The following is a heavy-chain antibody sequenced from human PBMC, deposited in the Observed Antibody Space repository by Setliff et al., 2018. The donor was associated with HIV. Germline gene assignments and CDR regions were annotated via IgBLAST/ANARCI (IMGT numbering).Heavy chain of an antibody. CDR3: ARTGLYGDYRFDY. CDR1: GGSFNNYA. D-gene: IGHD4-17*01. Sequence: VKVSCKASGGSFNNYAISWVRQAPGQGLEWMGGIIPIFATTSYAQKFQGRLTVTADESVNTIYMDLSSLNSEDTAVYYCARTGLYGDYRFDYWGQGTLVTVSS. J-gene: IGHJ4*02. CDR2: IIPIFATT. V-gene: IGHV1-69*01.